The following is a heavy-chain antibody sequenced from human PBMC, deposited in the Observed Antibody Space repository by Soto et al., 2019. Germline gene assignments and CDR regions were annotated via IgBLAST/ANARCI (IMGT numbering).Heavy chain of an antibody. J-gene: IGHJ5*02. CDR2: INHSGST. D-gene: IGHD6-19*01. Sequence: QVQLQQWGAGLLKPSETLSLTCAVYGGSFSGYYWSWLRQPPGKGLEWIGEINHSGSTNSNPSLKSRVTISVDTSKNQCSLKRSSVTAADTAVYYCARGLRYSSGWFDPWGQGTLVTVSS. V-gene: IGHV4-34*01. CDR3: ARGLRYSSGWFDP. CDR1: GGSFSGYY.